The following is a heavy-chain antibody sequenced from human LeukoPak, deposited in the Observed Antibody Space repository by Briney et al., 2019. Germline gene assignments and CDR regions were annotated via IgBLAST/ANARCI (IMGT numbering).Heavy chain of an antibody. Sequence: GASVTVSCKASGYTFTGYYMHWVRQAPGQGLEWMGWINPNSGGTNYAQKFQGRVTMTRDTSISTAYMELSRLRSDDTAVYYCARVRDRGYYYDSSGYYYWGQGTLVAVSS. CDR2: INPNSGGT. CDR3: ARVRDRGYYYDSSGYYY. D-gene: IGHD3-22*01. J-gene: IGHJ4*02. V-gene: IGHV1-2*02. CDR1: GYTFTGYY.